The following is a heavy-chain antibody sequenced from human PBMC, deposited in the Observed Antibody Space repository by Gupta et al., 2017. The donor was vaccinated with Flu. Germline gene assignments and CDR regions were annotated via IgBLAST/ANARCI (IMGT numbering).Heavy chain of an antibody. V-gene: IGHV4-39*01. J-gene: IGHJ5*02. Sequence: QLQLQESGPRLVTPSETLSLTCTVSGASIISGSYYWGWIRQPPGKGPEWIGTITYTGRTYDNPTIKTRVSISVDTAKNQFSLRLASVTAADTAVYYGARQVENGAGIVMDWFDPWGQGTLVTVSS. CDR2: ITYTGRT. CDR3: ARQVENGAGIVMDWFDP. D-gene: IGHD3-16*02. CDR1: GASIISGSYY.